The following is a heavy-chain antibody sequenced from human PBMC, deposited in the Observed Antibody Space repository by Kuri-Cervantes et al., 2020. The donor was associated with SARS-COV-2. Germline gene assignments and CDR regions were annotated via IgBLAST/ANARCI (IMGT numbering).Heavy chain of an antibody. V-gene: IGHV3-30-3*01. CDR1: GFTFSSYA. J-gene: IGHJ4*02. D-gene: IGHD6-13*01. Sequence: GESLKISCAASGFTFSSYAMHWVRQAPGKGLEWVAVISYDGSNKYYADSVKGRFTISRDNSKNTLYLQMNSLRAEDTAVYYCARWGRWQQLVEGYFGYWGQGTLVTVSS. CDR2: ISYDGSNK. CDR3: ARWGRWQQLVEGYFGY.